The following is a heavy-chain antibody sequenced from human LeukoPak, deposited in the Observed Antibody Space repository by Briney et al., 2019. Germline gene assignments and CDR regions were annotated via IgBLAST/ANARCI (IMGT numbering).Heavy chain of an antibody. CDR3: EAARGYCSGGSCFDY. J-gene: IGHJ4*02. V-gene: IGHV3-23*01. D-gene: IGHD2-15*01. CDR2: ISGSGGST. CDR1: GFTFSSYA. Sequence: GGSLRLSCAASGFTFSSYAMGWVRQAPGKGLEWVSAISGSGGSTYYADSVKGRFTISRDNSKNTLYLQMNSLRAEDTAVYYCEAARGYCSGGSCFDYWGQGTLVTVSS.